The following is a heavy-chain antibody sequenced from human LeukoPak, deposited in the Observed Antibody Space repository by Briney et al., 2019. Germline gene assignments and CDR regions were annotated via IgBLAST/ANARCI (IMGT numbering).Heavy chain of an antibody. J-gene: IGHJ5*02. CDR2: IWYDGSNK. D-gene: IGHD1-26*01. V-gene: IGHV3-33*08. CDR3: ARVSGPAGAMLDP. CDR1: GFTFSSYW. Sequence: GGPLRLSCAASGFTFSSYWMHWVRQAPGKGLEWVAGIWYDGSNKDYADSLRGRFTISRDNAKNSLYLQMNSLRAEDTAVYYCARVSGPAGAMLDPWGQGTLVTVSS.